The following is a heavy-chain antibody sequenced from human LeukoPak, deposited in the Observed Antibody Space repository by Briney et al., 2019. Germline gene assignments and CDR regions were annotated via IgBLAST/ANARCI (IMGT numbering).Heavy chain of an antibody. CDR3: ARDRRFGDRITYGMDV. D-gene: IGHD3-10*01. Sequence: PSQTLSLTCTVSGGSISSGGYYWSWIRQHPGKGLEWIGYIYYSGSTYYNPSLKSRVTISVDTSKNQFSLKLSSVTAADTAVYYCARDRRFGDRITYGMDVWGQGTTVTVSS. V-gene: IGHV4-31*03. CDR1: GGSISSGGYY. J-gene: IGHJ6*02. CDR2: IYYSGST.